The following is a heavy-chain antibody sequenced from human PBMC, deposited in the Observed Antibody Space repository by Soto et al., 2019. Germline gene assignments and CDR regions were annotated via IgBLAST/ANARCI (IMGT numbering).Heavy chain of an antibody. D-gene: IGHD1-1*01. J-gene: IGHJ5*02. CDR3: ARDLQAGTDNVNWFAP. CDR1: GFSISRSA. V-gene: IGHV3-30*04. CDR2: IAYDGSNR. Sequence: QVQLVESGGGVVQPGRSLRLSCAASGFSISRSAMHWVRQAPGKGMERVAVIAYDGSNRWYADSAKCRFTISRDNSKNTVYLQMSSLRGEDTAVYYCARDLQAGTDNVNWFAPWGQGTLVTVSS.